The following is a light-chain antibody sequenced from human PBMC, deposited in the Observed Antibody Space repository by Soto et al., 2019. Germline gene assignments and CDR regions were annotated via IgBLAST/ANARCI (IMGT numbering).Light chain of an antibody. J-gene: IGKJ2*01. CDR1: QSISNW. Sequence: DIQMTQSPSILSASVGDRVTITCRASQSISNWLAWYQQKPGRAPKVLIYDASSLQSGVPSRFSGSGSGPEFILPISSLQPDDIATYYCQQSKSYSYTVGQGTNLEI. CDR3: QQSKSYSYT. V-gene: IGKV1-5*01. CDR2: DAS.